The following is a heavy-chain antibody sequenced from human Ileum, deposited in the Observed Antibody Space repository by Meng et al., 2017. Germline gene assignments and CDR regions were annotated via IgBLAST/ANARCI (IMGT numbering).Heavy chain of an antibody. V-gene: IGHV4-61*08. J-gene: IGHJ4*02. D-gene: IGHD7-27*01. CDR1: GGSVSSSGYQ. Sequence: QGPLQDAGQGRGRPSETRPLICAVSGGSVSSSGYQWGWIRQPPGKGLEWIGYASTNYNPSLKSRVTISVDTSKNQFSLKLTSVTAADTAVYYCARDHWGSLDYWGQGVLVTVSS. CDR2: AST. CDR3: ARDHWGSLDY.